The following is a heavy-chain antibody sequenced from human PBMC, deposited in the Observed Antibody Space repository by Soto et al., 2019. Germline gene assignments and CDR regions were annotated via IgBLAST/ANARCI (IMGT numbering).Heavy chain of an antibody. D-gene: IGHD6-13*01. V-gene: IGHV4-59*01. CDR2: SYSSGST. J-gene: IGHJ4*02. CDR1: GGSINYYY. Sequence: SETLSLTCTVSGGSINYYYWSWIRQPPGKGLEWIGYSYSSGSTNYNPSLKSRVTISVDTSKNQFSLRLSSVTAADTAVYYCARCLKYSSPDYWGQGTLVTVSS. CDR3: ARCLKYSSPDY.